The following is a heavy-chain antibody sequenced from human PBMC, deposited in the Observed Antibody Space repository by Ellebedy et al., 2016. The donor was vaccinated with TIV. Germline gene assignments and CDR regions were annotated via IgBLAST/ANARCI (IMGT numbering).Heavy chain of an antibody. V-gene: IGHV3-30*02. CDR3: AKAPQGVAGIYYFDS. J-gene: IGHJ4*02. CDR1: GFSFRRYG. CDR2: ICYDGSNT. Sequence: PGGSLRLSCTASGFSFRRYGMHWVRQAPGTGLEREAFICYDGSNTYSAHSVKGRFTISRDDSQSTLYLQMNSLTTDDTAVYYCAKAPQGVAGIYYFDSWGQGTLVTVSS. D-gene: IGHD6-19*01.